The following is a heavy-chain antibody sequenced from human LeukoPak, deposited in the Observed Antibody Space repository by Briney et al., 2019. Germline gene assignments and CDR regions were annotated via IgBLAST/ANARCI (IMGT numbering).Heavy chain of an antibody. CDR3: AKDLLGYDRPFDC. V-gene: IGHV3-23*01. CDR2: ISGSGSST. D-gene: IGHD3-16*01. Sequence: GGSLRLSCAASGFIFAGYAMSWVRQAPGKGLEWVSAISGSGSSTYYADSVKGRFTISRDNSRTTLYLQMNSLRADDTAIYYCAKDLLGYDRPFDCWGQGTQVTVSS. CDR1: GFIFAGYA. J-gene: IGHJ4*02.